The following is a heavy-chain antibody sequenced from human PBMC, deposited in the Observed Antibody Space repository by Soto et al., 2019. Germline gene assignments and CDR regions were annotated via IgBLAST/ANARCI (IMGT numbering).Heavy chain of an antibody. CDR1: GFTFSSYS. CDR2: ISSSSSYI. CDR3: ASFNYYDGSGPGI. J-gene: IGHJ4*02. V-gene: IGHV3-21*01. Sequence: PGGSLRLSCAASGFTFSSYSMNWVRQAPGKGLEWVSSISSSSSYIYYADSVKGRFTISRDNAKNSLYLQMNSLRAEDTAVYYCASFNYYDGSGPGIWGQGTLVTVSS. D-gene: IGHD3-22*01.